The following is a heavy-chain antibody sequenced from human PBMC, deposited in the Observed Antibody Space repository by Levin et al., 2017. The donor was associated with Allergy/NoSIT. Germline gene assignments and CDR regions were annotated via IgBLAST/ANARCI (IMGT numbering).Heavy chain of an antibody. Sequence: GGSLRLSCAASGFTFSSYSMNWVRQAPGKGLEWVSYISSSSSTIYYADSVKGRFTISRDNAKNSLYLQMNSLRDEDTAVYYCAREGDYGDYDYYFDYWGQGTLVTVSS. V-gene: IGHV3-48*02. CDR1: GFTFSSYS. CDR3: AREGDYGDYDYYFDY. D-gene: IGHD4-17*01. J-gene: IGHJ4*02. CDR2: ISSSSSTI.